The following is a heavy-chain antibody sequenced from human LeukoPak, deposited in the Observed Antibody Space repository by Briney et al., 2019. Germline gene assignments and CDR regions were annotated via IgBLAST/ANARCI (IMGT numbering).Heavy chain of an antibody. V-gene: IGHV1-18*01. J-gene: IGHJ4*02. D-gene: IGHD2-2*01. Sequence: ASVKVSCQASGYTFTSYGISWVRQAPGQGLEWMGWISAYNGNTNYAQKLQGRVTMTTDTSTSTAYMELRSLRSDDTAVYYCASSELGYCSSTSCYYFDYWGQGTLVTVSS. CDR2: ISAYNGNT. CDR3: ASSELGYCSSTSCYYFDY. CDR1: GYTFTSYG.